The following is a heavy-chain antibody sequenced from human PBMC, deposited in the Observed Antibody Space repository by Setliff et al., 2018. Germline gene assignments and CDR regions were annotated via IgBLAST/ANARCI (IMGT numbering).Heavy chain of an antibody. CDR1: DGSISTYY. J-gene: IGHJ6*03. CDR2: IHHSGST. CDR3: ARRSPAYYSDSSGYFYDTSPYMDV. Sequence: SETLSLTCTVSDGSISTYYWSWIRQPPGKRLEWIGFIHHSGSTHYNPSLKSRVTISVDTSKNQFSLKLSSVTAADTAVYYCARRSPAYYSDSSGYFYDTSPYMDVRGKGTTVTVSS. D-gene: IGHD3-22*01. V-gene: IGHV4-59*08.